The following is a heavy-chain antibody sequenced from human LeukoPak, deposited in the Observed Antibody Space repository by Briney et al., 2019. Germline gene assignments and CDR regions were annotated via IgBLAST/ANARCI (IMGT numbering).Heavy chain of an antibody. CDR3: ARDRGIFGKNNWFDP. J-gene: IGHJ5*02. V-gene: IGHV4-4*02. CDR2: IYHSGST. CDR1: GFTVSSNY. D-gene: IGHD3-10*02. Sequence: GSLRLSCAASGFTVSSNYMSWVRQPPGKGLEWIGEIYHSGSTNYNPSLKSRVTISVDKSKNQFSLKLSSVTAADTAVYYCARDRGIFGKNNWFDPWGQGTLVTVSS.